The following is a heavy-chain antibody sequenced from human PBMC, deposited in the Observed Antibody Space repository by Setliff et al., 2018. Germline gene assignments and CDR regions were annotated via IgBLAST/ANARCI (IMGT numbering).Heavy chain of an antibody. Sequence: LRLSCAASGFTFSSYRMHWVRQAPGKGLEWVAVIWDDGGNKYHADSVKGRFAISRDNSKNTLYLQMNSLRPEDTAVYYCARTCSGSGCYAGLESWGQGTPVTVSS. V-gene: IGHV3-33*08. CDR3: ARTCSGSGCYAGLES. D-gene: IGHD2-15*01. J-gene: IGHJ4*02. CDR1: GFTFSSYR. CDR2: IWDDGGNK.